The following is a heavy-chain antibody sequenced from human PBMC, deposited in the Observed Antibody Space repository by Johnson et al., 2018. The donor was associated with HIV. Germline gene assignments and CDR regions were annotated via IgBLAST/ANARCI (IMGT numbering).Heavy chain of an antibody. CDR2: ISGSGGST. CDR3: ARSRYDSSGYGI. D-gene: IGHD3-22*01. V-gene: IGHV3-23*04. CDR1: GFTFSSYA. J-gene: IGHJ3*02. Sequence: VQLVESGGGLVQPGGSLRLSCAASGFTFSSYAMSWVRQAPGKGLEWVSAISGSGGSTYYADSVKGRFTISRDNSKNTLYPQMNSLRAEDTAVYYCARSRYDSSGYGIWGQGTMVTVSS.